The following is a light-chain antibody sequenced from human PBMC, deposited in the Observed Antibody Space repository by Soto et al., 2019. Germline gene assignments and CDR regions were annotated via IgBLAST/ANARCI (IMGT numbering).Light chain of an antibody. V-gene: IGKV1-33*01. CDR3: QQYSSLIT. CDR1: QDVINY. Sequence: DIQMTQSPSSLSASVGERVTITSQASQDVINYLNWYQPXLGKAPKILIYDASNLETGGPSRFSGSGSGTYFSFTISSLQPEYFATYYCQQYSSLITFGQGTRLEIK. J-gene: IGKJ5*01. CDR2: DAS.